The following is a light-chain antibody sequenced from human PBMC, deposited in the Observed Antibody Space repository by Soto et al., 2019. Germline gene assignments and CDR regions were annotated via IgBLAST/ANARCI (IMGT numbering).Light chain of an antibody. J-gene: IGKJ4*01. CDR2: GAS. Sequence: EILMTQSPGTLSVSPGERATLSCRASQSVSGNLAWYQQKPGQAPRLLIFGASTRATGIPARFSGSGSGTEFTLPISSLKSEDLAIYYCQHYKNRPLTFGGGTKV. CDR3: QHYKNRPLT. V-gene: IGKV3-15*01. CDR1: QSVSGN.